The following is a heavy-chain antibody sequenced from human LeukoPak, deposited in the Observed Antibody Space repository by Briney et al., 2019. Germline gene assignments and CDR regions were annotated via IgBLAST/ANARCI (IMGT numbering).Heavy chain of an antibody. V-gene: IGHV3-21*04. CDR3: SKGRGYASGSYYIPIY. CDR1: GFTFSSYS. J-gene: IGHJ4*02. Sequence: GGSLRLSCAASGFTFSSYSMNWVRQAPGKGLEWVSSISSSSSYIYYADSVKGRLTISRDNAKNSLCIQMHSLGAEVTPVYYCSKGRGYASGSYYIPIYWGEPTQVT. D-gene: IGHD3-10*01. CDR2: ISSSSSYI.